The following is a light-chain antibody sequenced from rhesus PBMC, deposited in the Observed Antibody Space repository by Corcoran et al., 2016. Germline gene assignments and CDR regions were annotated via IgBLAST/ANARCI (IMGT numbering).Light chain of an antibody. CDR3: QQYSDWPLT. CDR2: DVS. Sequence: PGERATLSCRASQTVSSNLAWYQQKPGQAPSLLIYDVSRRATGIPDRFSGSGSGTDFTVTISSLETEDFAIYYCQQYSDWPLTFGGVTKVEI. CDR1: QTVSSN. V-gene: IGKV3-42*03. J-gene: IGKJ4*01.